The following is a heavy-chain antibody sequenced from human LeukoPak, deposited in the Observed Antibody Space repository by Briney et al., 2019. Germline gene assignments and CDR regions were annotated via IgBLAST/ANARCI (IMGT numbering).Heavy chain of an antibody. CDR1: GFTFSNAW. CDR2: IKRKTDGVTT. D-gene: IGHD1-26*01. V-gene: IGHV3-15*01. Sequence: GGSLTLSCAASGFTFSNAWMSWVRQAPGKGLEWIGRIKRKTDGVTTDYAVPVKGRFTISRDDSKDTLYLQMNSLRTEDTAFYYCTTSRIVGETFAYYWGQGTLVTVSS. CDR3: TTSRIVGETFAYY. J-gene: IGHJ4*02.